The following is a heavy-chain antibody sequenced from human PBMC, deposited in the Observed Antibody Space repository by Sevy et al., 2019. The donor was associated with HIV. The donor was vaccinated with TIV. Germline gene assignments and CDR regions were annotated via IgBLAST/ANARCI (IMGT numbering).Heavy chain of an antibody. V-gene: IGHV4-39*01. Sequence: SETLSLTCTVSGGSISSSSYYLGWIRQPPGKGLEWIGSIYYSGSTYYNPSLKSRVTISVDTSKNQFSLKLSSVTAADTAVYYCARLQGYYYYYYGMDVWGQGTTVTVSS. CDR3: ARLQGYYYYYYGMDV. D-gene: IGHD1-1*01. J-gene: IGHJ6*02. CDR2: IYYSGST. CDR1: GGSISSSSYY.